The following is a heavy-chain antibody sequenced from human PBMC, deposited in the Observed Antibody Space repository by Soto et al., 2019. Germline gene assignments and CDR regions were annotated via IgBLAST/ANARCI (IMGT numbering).Heavy chain of an antibody. J-gene: IGHJ4*02. CDR3: ARGPFPGDLLYYFDY. V-gene: IGHV4-31*03. D-gene: IGHD4-17*01. CDR2: IYYSGST. Sequence: SETLSLTCPVSGGSISSGGYYWSWIRQHPGKGLEWIGYIYYSGSTYYNPSLKSRVTISVDTSKNQFSLKLSSVTAADTAVFYCARGPFPGDLLYYFDYWGQGTLVTVSS. CDR1: GGSISSGGYY.